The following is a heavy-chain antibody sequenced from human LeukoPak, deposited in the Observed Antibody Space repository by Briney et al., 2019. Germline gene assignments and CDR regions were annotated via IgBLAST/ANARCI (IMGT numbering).Heavy chain of an antibody. CDR1: GFTFSSYA. V-gene: IGHV3-7*01. Sequence: GGSLRLSCAASGFTFSSYAMSWVRQAPGKGLEWVANIKQDGSEKYYVDSVKGRFTISRDNARNSLYLQMNSLRAEDTAVYYCARHSSPYYYYCMDVWGKGTTVTVSS. CDR3: ARHSSPYYYYCMDV. D-gene: IGHD6-13*01. J-gene: IGHJ6*03. CDR2: IKQDGSEK.